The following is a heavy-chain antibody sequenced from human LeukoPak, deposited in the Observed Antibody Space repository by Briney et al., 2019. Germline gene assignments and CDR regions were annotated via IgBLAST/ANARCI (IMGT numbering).Heavy chain of an antibody. CDR2: IYYSGST. Sequence: SETLSLTCTVSGGSISSSSYYWGWIRQPPGKGLEWIGNIYYSGSTYYNPSLESRVTMSLDTSKNQFSLKLSSVTAADTAVYYCARGRANRSYYYDSSGSLRWFDPWGQGTLVTVSS. V-gene: IGHV4-39*07. CDR3: ARGRANRSYYYDSSGSLRWFDP. CDR1: GGSISSSSYY. J-gene: IGHJ5*02. D-gene: IGHD3-22*01.